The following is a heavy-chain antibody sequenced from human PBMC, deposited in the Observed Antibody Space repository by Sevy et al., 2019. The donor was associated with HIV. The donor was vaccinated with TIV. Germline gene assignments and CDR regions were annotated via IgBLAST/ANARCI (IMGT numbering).Heavy chain of an antibody. V-gene: IGHV1-2*02. D-gene: IGHD6-19*01. CDR1: GYTFTGYY. J-gene: IGHJ5*02. CDR2: INPNSGGT. CDR3: ARIAISVPDPGTWFDP. Sequence: ASVKVSCKASGYTFTGYYMHWVRQAPGQGLEWMGWINPNSGGTNYAQKFQGRVTMTRDTSISTVYMELSRLRSDDMAVYYCARIAISVPDPGTWFDPWGQGTLVTVSS.